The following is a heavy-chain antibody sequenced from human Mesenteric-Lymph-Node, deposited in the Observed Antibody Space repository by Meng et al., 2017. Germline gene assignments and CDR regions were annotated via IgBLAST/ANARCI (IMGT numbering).Heavy chain of an antibody. Sequence: GESLKISCAASGFTFSTYEMSWVRQAPGKGLEWVGRIKSKTDGGTTDYAAPVKGRFTISRDDSKNTLYLQMNSLKTEDTAVYYCTTEYYDFWSGYWGQGTLVTVSS. CDR1: GFTFSTYE. CDR2: IKSKTDGGTT. CDR3: TTEYYDFWSGY. J-gene: IGHJ4*02. V-gene: IGHV3-15*01. D-gene: IGHD3-3*01.